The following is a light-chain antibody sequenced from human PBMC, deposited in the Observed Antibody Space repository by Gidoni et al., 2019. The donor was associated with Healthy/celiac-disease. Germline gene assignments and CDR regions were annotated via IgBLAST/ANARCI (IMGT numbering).Light chain of an antibody. J-gene: IGKJ2*01. Sequence: IQMTQSPSSLSAPVGHRVTITCRASQSISSYLNWYQQKPGKAPKLLIYAASSLQSGVPSRFSGSGSGTDFTLTISSLQPEDFATYYCQQSYSTPYTFGQGTKLEIK. CDR2: AAS. V-gene: IGKV1-39*01. CDR1: QSISSY. CDR3: QQSYSTPYT.